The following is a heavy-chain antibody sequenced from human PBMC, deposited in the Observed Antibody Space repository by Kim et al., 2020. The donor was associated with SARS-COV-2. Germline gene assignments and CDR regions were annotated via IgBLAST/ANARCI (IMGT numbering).Heavy chain of an antibody. V-gene: IGHV3-21*01. D-gene: IGHD3-9*01. Sequence: GGSLRLSCAASGFSFSSYSMNWVRQAPGKGLEWVSSISSSSSYIYYADSVKGRFTISRDNAKNSLYLQMNSLRAEDTAVYYCARDPEFLLPPDYWGQGTLVTVSS. CDR2: ISSSSSYI. CDR3: ARDPEFLLPPDY. CDR1: GFSFSSYS. J-gene: IGHJ4*02.